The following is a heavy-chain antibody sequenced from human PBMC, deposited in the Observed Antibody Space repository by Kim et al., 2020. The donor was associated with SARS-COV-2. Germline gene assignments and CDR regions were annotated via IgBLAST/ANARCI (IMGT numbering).Heavy chain of an antibody. CDR1: GYTFTNHY. CDR3: VRSIAAAGQGDY. V-gene: IGHV1-46*01. CDR2: INPSGGGT. J-gene: IGHJ4*01. Sequence: ASVKVSCKASGYTFTNHYMHWVRQAPGQGLEWMGIINPSGGGTTYAQKFQDRVTMTRDTSTSTVYMELSSLRSDDTAVYYCVRSIAAAGQGDYWGQGTLV. D-gene: IGHD6-13*01.